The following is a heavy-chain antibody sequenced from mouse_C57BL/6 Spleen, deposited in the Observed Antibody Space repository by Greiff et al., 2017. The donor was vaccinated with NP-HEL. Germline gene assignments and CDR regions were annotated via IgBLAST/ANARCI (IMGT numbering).Heavy chain of an antibody. CDR3: ARATVVAHYFDY. J-gene: IGHJ2*01. CDR1: GYTFTSYW. D-gene: IGHD1-1*01. CDR2: IDPSDSYT. V-gene: IGHV1-50*01. Sequence: VQLQQPGAELVKPGASVKLSCKASGYTFTSYWMQWVKQRPGQGLEWIGEIDPSDSYTNYNQKFKGKATLTVDTSSSTAYMQLSSLTSEDSAVYYCARATVVAHYFDYWGQGTTLTVSS.